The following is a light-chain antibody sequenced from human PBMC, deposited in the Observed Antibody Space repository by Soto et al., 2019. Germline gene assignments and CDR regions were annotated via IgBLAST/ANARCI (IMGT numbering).Light chain of an antibody. CDR1: SSDVGGYDY. J-gene: IGLJ2*01. CDR3: CSYTYINTRV. CDR2: EVS. Sequence: QSALTQPASVSGSPGQSITISCTGTSSDVGGYDYASWFQQHPGKAPKLLIYEVSYRPSGVSDRFSGSKSGNTASLTISGLQAEDEADYYCCSYTYINTRVFGGGTKLTVL. V-gene: IGLV2-14*01.